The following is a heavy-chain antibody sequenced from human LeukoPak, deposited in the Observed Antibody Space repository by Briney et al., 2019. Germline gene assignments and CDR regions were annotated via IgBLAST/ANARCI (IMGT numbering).Heavy chain of an antibody. CDR3: ARQETSSYNGAFDI. CDR2: INQDGTDT. CDR1: GFTFSNYW. J-gene: IGHJ3*02. V-gene: IGHV3-7*01. D-gene: IGHD1-26*01. Sequence: GGSLRLSCAASGFTFSNYWMSWVRQAPGKGLESVANINQDGTDTNYVDSVKGRFTISRDNAKNSVYLQMNGLRAEDTAVYYCARQETSSYNGAFDIWGQGTMVTVSS.